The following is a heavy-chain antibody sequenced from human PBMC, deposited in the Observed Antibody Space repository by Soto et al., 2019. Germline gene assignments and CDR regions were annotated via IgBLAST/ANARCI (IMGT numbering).Heavy chain of an antibody. CDR3: ARERVTIYYDSGGYSTEYYGMDV. CDR2: IYYSGST. V-gene: IGHV4-39*02. J-gene: IGHJ6*02. D-gene: IGHD3-10*01. CDR1: GGSISSGGYY. Sequence: SETLSLTCTVSGGSISSGGYYWNWIRQHPGKGLEWIGSIYYSGSTYYNPSLKSRVTISVDTSKNQFSLKLSSVTVADTAVYYCARERVTIYYDSGGYSTEYYGMDVWGQGTTVTVSS.